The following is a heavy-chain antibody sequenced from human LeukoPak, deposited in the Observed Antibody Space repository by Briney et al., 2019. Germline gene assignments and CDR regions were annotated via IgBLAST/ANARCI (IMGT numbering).Heavy chain of an antibody. J-gene: IGHJ4*02. CDR3: AKDCCDYSPLDH. D-gene: IGHD2-15*01. CDR2: IGNAGVNT. CDR1: GFYFNIYG. V-gene: IGHV3-23*01. Sequence: GGSLRLSCAASGFYFNIYGMAWVRQAPGKGLEWVSTIGNAGVNTHYADSVKGRFTISRDNSRDTLYLQMDSLRADDTAVYYCAKDCCDYSPLDHWGQGTQVTVSS.